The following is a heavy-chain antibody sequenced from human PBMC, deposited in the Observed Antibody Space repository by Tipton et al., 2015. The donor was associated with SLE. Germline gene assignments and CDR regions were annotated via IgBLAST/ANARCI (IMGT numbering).Heavy chain of an antibody. CDR2: IIPIFGTA. V-gene: IGHV1-69*05. D-gene: IGHD6-19*01. CDR1: GGTFSSYA. CDR3: ARDSVSRGWYPYYYYMDV. J-gene: IGHJ6*03. Sequence: QLVQSGAEVKKPGESLKVSCKASGGTFSSYAISWVRQAPGQGLEWMGGIIPIFGTANYAQKFQGRVTITTDESTSTAYMELSSLRSEDTAVYYCARDSVSRGWYPYYYYMDVWGKGTTVTVSS.